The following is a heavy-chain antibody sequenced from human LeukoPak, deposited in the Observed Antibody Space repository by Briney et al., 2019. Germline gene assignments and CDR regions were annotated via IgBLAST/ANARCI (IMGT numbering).Heavy chain of an antibody. D-gene: IGHD3-10*01. CDR2: IYSGGST. Sequence: GGSLRLSCAASGFTVSSNYMSWVRQAPGRGLEWVPVIYSGGSTYYADSVRGRFTISRDTSKKTLYLQMNSLRTEDTAVYYCARWFFKQKGLDCWGQGTLVTVSS. CDR1: GFTVSSNY. J-gene: IGHJ4*02. V-gene: IGHV3-66*01. CDR3: ARWFFKQKGLDC.